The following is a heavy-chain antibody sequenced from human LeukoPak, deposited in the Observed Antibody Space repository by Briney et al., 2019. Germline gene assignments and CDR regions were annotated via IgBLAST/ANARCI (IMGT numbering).Heavy chain of an antibody. V-gene: IGHV3-23*01. Sequence: GGSLRLSCAASGFIFSNYAMTWVRQAPGKGLEWVSAISGSGGDTFYADSVKGRFSISRDNSKNTLYLQMNSLRAEDTAVYYCARDPLYYYDSSGGVFDYWGQGTLVTVSS. CDR3: ARDPLYYYDSSGGVFDY. CDR1: GFIFSNYA. J-gene: IGHJ4*02. CDR2: ISGSGGDT. D-gene: IGHD3-22*01.